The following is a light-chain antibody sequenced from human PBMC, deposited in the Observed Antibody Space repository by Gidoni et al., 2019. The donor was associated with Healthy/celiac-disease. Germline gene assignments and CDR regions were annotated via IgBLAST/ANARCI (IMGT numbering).Light chain of an antibody. CDR3: QQYGSSPRFT. Sequence: DIVLTQSPGTLSLSPGERATLSCRASQSVSSSYLAWYQQKPGQAPRLLIYGASSRATGIPDRFSGSGSGTDFTLTISRLEPEDFAVYYCQQYGSSPRFTFGPXTKVDIK. CDR2: GAS. CDR1: QSVSSSY. V-gene: IGKV3-20*01. J-gene: IGKJ3*01.